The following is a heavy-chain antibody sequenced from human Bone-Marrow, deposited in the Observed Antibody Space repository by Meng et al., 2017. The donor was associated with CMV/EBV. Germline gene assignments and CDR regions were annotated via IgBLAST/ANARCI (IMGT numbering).Heavy chain of an antibody. J-gene: IGHJ4*02. CDR3: ARDLLPDI. CDR2: IYTSGST. CDR1: GGSISSYY. Sequence: GSLRLSCTVSGGSISSYYWSWIRQPAGKGLEWIGRIYTSGSTNYNPSLKSRVTMSVDTSKNQFSLKLSSVTAADTAVYYCARDLLPDIWGQGTLVTVSS. V-gene: IGHV4-4*07. D-gene: IGHD2-15*01.